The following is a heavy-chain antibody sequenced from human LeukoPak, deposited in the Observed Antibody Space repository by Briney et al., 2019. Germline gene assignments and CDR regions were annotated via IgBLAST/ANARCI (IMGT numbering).Heavy chain of an antibody. CDR1: GGSFSGYY. J-gene: IGHJ4*02. CDR3: ARDESHGHFDS. Sequence: SETLSLTCAVYGGSFSGYYWSWIRQPPGKGLEWIGEINHSGSTNYNPSLKSRVTISVDTSKIQFSLSLTSVTAADTAVYYCARDESHGHFDSWGQGTLVIVSS. V-gene: IGHV4-34*01. D-gene: IGHD4-17*01. CDR2: INHSGST.